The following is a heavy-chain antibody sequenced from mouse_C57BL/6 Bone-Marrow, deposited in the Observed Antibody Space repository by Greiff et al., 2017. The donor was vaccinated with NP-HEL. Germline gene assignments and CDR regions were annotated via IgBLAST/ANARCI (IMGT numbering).Heavy chain of an antibody. CDR3: TTSRIYYDYDGRGYYFDY. CDR1: GFNIKDDY. J-gene: IGHJ2*01. Sequence: EVQGVESGAELVRPGASVKLSCTASGFNIKDDYMHWVKQRPEQGLEGIGWIDPENGDTEYASKFQGKATITADTSSNTAYLQLSSLTSEDTAVYYCTTSRIYYDYDGRGYYFDYWGQGTTLTVSS. D-gene: IGHD2-4*01. CDR2: IDPENGDT. V-gene: IGHV14-4*01.